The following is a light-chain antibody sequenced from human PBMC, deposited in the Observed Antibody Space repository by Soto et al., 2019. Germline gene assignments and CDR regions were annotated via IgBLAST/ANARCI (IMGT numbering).Light chain of an antibody. V-gene: IGLV4-69*01. J-gene: IGLJ2*01. Sequence: QTVVTQSPSASASLGASVKLTCTLSSGRSSYAIAWHQLQPEKGPRYLMKLNSDGSHSKGDGIPDRFSGSSSGAERYLTISSLQSEDEADYYCQTWGTGIHVVFGGGTKLTVL. CDR2: LNSDGSH. CDR3: QTWGTGIHVV. CDR1: SGRSSYA.